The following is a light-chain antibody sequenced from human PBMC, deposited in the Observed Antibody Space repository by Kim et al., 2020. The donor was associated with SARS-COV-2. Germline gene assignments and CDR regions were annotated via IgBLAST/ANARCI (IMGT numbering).Light chain of an antibody. CDR1: QSISVS. CDR2: GAS. CDR3: QQYNYCPYT. J-gene: IGKJ2*01. V-gene: IGKV3-15*01. Sequence: EIVMTQSPGTLSVSPGERATLSCRASQSISVSLAWYQQKPGRAPRLLISGASTRATGIPARFSGSGSGTEFTLSISSLQSEDFAVYYCQQYNYCPYTAGQGTKLEI.